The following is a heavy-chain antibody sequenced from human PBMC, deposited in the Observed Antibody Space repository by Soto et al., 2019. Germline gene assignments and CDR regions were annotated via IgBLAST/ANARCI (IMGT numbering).Heavy chain of an antibody. Sequence: SETLSPTYAVSGGSLRSSAYSWSWIRHAPGKGLEWTGFIYQSGSNYYNPSLNSRVTMSLDRPKNQFSLKLSSVTAADTAVYYCARELLFYDSDGFSWDDAFDIWGQGTMV. CDR1: GGSLRSSAYS. CDR3: ARELLFYDSDGFSWDDAFDI. J-gene: IGHJ3*02. CDR2: IYQSGSN. V-gene: IGHV4-30-2*01. D-gene: IGHD3-22*01.